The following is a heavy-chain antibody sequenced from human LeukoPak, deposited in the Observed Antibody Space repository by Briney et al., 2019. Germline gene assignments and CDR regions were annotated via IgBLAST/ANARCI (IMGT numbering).Heavy chain of an antibody. CDR2: IYHSRRT. V-gene: IGHV4-4*02. CDR1: GRSISSSNW. J-gene: IGHJ4*02. Sequence: SGTLSLTCAVSGRSISSSNWWSWARQPPGKGLAWIGEIYHSRRTNYNPSLKSRLTISVDQSTNQFSLKLSSVTAADTAVYYCARVILCFGESAFDYWGQGTLVTVSS. D-gene: IGHD3-10*01. CDR3: ARVILCFGESAFDY.